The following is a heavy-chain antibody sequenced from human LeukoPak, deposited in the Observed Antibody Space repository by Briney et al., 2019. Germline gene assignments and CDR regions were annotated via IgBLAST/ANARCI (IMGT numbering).Heavy chain of an antibody. J-gene: IGHJ4*02. CDR1: GFTFSSYW. Sequence: GGSLRLSCAASGFTFSSYWMTWVRQAPGKGLEWVANIKQDGSERNYVDSVKGRFTISRDNAKNSLYLQMNTLRDEDTAVYYCATGAGCGYWGREPWSPSPQ. CDR2: IKQDGSER. V-gene: IGHV3-7*03. D-gene: IGHD6-19*01. CDR3: ATGAGCGY.